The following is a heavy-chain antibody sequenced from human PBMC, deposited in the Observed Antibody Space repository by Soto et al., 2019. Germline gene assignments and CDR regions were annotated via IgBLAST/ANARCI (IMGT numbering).Heavy chain of an antibody. J-gene: IGHJ5*02. CDR3: ARHLSHLKSGWLDP. V-gene: IGHV3-30-3*01. D-gene: IGHD1-26*01. CDR2: ISGDGSNE. Sequence: QELLVESGGGVVQPGRSLRLSCAASGFTFINYAMHWVRQAPGKGLEWVALISGDGSNEYYADSVKGRCTISIDNSRNTLYLQMNSLRADDTAVYYCARHLSHLKSGWLDPGGQGTLVTVSS. CDR1: GFTFINYA.